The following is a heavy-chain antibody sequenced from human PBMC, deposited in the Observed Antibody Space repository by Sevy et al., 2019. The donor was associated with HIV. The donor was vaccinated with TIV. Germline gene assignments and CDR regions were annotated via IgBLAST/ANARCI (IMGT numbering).Heavy chain of an antibody. J-gene: IGHJ5*02. CDR1: GFNFSPYA. CDR2: VSSDGTTR. CDR3: AKEGYYYDSRSPDWFDP. D-gene: IGHD3-22*01. Sequence: GGSLRLSCAASGFNFSPYAMHWVRQGPGKGLEWVATVSSDGTTRSYVDSIKGRFSLSRDNSKNTLYLQMNNLTPEDTAVYYCAKEGYYYDSRSPDWFDPWGPGALVTVSS. V-gene: IGHV3-30*18.